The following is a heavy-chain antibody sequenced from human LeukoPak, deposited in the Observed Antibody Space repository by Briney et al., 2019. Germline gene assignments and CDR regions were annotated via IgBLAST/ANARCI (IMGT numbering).Heavy chain of an antibody. D-gene: IGHD3-22*01. CDR2: TYSGGST. CDR1: GFTFSNYA. J-gene: IGHJ3*02. CDR3: ARSAGSSGYYYYAFDI. V-gene: IGHV3-66*01. Sequence: GGSLRLSCAASGFTFSNYAMSWVRQAPGKGLEWVSVTYSGGSTDYADSVKGRFTISRDNSKNTLYLQMNSLRAEDTAVYYCARSAGSSGYYYYAFDIWGQGTMVTVSS.